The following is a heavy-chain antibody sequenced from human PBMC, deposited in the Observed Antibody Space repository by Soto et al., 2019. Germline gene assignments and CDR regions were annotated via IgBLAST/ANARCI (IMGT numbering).Heavy chain of an antibody. D-gene: IGHD6-19*01. CDR3: AKDQLIAVTGTYFDY. Sequence: EVQLLESGGGLVQPGGSLRLSCAASGFTFSSYAMSWVRQAPGKGLEWVSAISGSGGSTYYADSVKGRFTISRDNSKNTLYLQMNSPRTEDTAVYYCAKDQLIAVTGTYFDYWGQGTLVTVSS. V-gene: IGHV3-23*01. CDR2: ISGSGGST. CDR1: GFTFSSYA. J-gene: IGHJ4*02.